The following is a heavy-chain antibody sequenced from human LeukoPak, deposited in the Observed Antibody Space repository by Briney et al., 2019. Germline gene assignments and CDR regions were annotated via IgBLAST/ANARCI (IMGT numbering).Heavy chain of an antibody. CDR3: ARVGIAVAATVRGLDY. V-gene: IGHV4-4*02. D-gene: IGHD6-19*01. J-gene: IGHJ4*02. CDR1: GGSISSSNW. CDR2: IYHSGST. Sequence: SGTLSLTCAVSGGSISSSNWWSWVRQPPGKGLEWIGEIYHSGSTNYNPSLKSRVTISVDKSKNQFSLKLSSVTAADTAVYYCARVGIAVAATVRGLDYWGQGTLVTVSS.